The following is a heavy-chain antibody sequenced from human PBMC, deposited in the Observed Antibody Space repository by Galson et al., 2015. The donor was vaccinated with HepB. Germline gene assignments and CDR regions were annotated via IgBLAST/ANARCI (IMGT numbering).Heavy chain of an antibody. D-gene: IGHD2-2*01. J-gene: IGHJ3*02. CDR1: GYTFTNYD. Sequence: SVKVSCTASGYTFTNYDINWVRQATGQGLEWMGWMNPNSGTTGYAQTFQGRLTMTRSTSKSTAYMELSSLRSEDTAVYYCARGRPCSSTSCFPFDAFHIWGQGTVVTVSS. CDR3: ARGRPCSSTSCFPFDAFHI. CDR2: MNPNSGTT. V-gene: IGHV1-8*01.